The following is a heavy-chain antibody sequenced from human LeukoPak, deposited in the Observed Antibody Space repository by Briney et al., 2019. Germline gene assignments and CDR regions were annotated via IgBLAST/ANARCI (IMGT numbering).Heavy chain of an antibody. CDR3: AISGLGFGEFRGLDY. V-gene: IGHV3-23*03. CDR2: IFSGGPT. Sequence: GGSLRLSCAASGFTFSSYAMSWVRQAPGKGLEWVSVIFSGGPTYYADSVKGRFTISRDTSKNALYLQMNSLRAEDTAVYYCAISGLGFGEFRGLDYWGQGTLVTVSS. D-gene: IGHD3-10*01. CDR1: GFTFSSYA. J-gene: IGHJ4*02.